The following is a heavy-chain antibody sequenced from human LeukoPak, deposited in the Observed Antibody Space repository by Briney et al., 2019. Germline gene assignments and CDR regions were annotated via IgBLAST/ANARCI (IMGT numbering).Heavy chain of an antibody. CDR1: GGSISSGGYY. CDR3: ARAYRTEAGTAGGFSD. Sequence: SETLSLTCTVSGGSISSGGYYWSWIRQHPGKGLEWIGYIYYSGSTNHNPSLKSRVTISVDTSKNQFSLKLSSVTAADTAVYYCARAYRTEAGTAGGFSDWGQGTLVTVSS. D-gene: IGHD6-13*01. V-gene: IGHV4-61*08. CDR2: IYYSGST. J-gene: IGHJ4*02.